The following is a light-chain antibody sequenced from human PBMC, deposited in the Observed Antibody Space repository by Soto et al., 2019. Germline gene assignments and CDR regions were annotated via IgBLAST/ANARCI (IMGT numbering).Light chain of an antibody. CDR2: GVT. CDR1: SSDFNDDKY. V-gene: IGLV2-14*01. Sequence: QSALTQPASVSGSPGQSITMSCTGSSSDFNDDKYVSWYQQQPGKGPNLLLYGVTNRPSGVSNRFSGSKSGNTASLTISGLQAEDEADYYCCSYARGSRAFGGGTKLTVL. CDR3: CSYARGSRA. J-gene: IGLJ3*02.